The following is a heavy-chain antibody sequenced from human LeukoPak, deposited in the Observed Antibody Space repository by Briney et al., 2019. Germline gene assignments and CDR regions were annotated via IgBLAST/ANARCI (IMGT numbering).Heavy chain of an antibody. Sequence: GGSLRPSCAASGFTFSSYGMHWVRQAPGKGLEWVAVIWYDGSNKYYADSVKGRFTISRDNSKNTLYLQMNSLRAEDTAVYYCARDARAVAATSEYGMDVWGQGTTVTVSS. V-gene: IGHV3-33*01. CDR1: GFTFSSYG. D-gene: IGHD2-15*01. CDR3: ARDARAVAATSEYGMDV. J-gene: IGHJ6*02. CDR2: IWYDGSNK.